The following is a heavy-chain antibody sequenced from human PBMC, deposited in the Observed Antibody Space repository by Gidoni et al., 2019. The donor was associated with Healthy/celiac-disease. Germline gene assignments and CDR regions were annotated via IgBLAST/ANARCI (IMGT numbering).Heavy chain of an antibody. D-gene: IGHD3-10*01. CDR3: AKEDLSSGLWFGELKTQEDY. Sequence: EVQLVESGGGLVQPGRSLRLSCAASGFTFDDSAMHWVRQAPGKGLEWVSGIRWNSGSIGYADSVKGRFTISRDNAKNSLYLQMNSLRAEDTALYYCAKEDLSSGLWFGELKTQEDYWGQGTLVTVSS. CDR1: GFTFDDSA. V-gene: IGHV3-9*01. J-gene: IGHJ4*02. CDR2: IRWNSGSI.